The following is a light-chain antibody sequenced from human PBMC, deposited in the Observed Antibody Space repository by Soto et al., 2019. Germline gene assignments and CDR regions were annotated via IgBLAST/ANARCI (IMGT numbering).Light chain of an antibody. CDR1: QSISSY. CDR2: AAS. CDR3: QQCYSTPFT. V-gene: IGKV1-39*01. Sequence: DIQMTQSPSSLSASVGDRVTITCRASQSISSYLNWYQQKPGKAPKLLIYAASSLQSGVPSRFSGSGSGTDFTLPICSLQPEDFATYYCQQCYSTPFTFGPGTKVDIK. J-gene: IGKJ3*01.